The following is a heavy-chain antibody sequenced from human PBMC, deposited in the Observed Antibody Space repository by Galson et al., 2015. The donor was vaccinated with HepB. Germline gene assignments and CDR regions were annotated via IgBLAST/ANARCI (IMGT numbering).Heavy chain of an antibody. CDR2: IYSSGRT. V-gene: IGHV4-59*08. CDR1: NGSINNYY. D-gene: IGHD5-24*01. Sequence: ETLSLTCTVSNGSINNYYWSWIRQPPGKGLEYIGYIYSSGRTNYNPSLKSRVTISVDTSKNQFSLKLSSVTAADTAVYYCARLLGDRTATTDYWGQGTLVTVSS. J-gene: IGHJ4*02. CDR3: ARLLGDRTATTDY.